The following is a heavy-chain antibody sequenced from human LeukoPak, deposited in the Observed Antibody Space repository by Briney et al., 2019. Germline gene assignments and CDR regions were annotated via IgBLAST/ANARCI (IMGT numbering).Heavy chain of an antibody. D-gene: IGHD6-13*01. J-gene: IGHJ4*02. CDR3: ARDSYRSSWNPAPVDY. V-gene: IGHV7-4-1*02. Sequence: ASVKLSCNSSGYTFTIYAMNLVRQPPAQGLEWMGWINTNTGNTTYAQAFTRRFVFSLDTYVSKGYLKISSLKDEDTDVYYCARDSYRSSWNPAPVDYWGQGTLVTVSS. CDR2: INTNTGNT. CDR1: GYTFTIYA.